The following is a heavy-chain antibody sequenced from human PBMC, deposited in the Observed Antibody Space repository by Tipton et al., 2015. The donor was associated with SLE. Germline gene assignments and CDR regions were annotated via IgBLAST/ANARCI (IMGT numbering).Heavy chain of an antibody. CDR3: ARGHIGWGFDP. V-gene: IGHV4-30-4*01. CDR2: VYYSGSN. D-gene: IGHD1-26*01. Sequence: TLSLTCTVSGGSISSGDYFWSWIRQPPGMGLEWIGYVYYSGSNYYNPSLKSRVTISVDRSENQFSLKLTSVTAADTAAYYCARGHIGWGFDPWGQGTLVTVSS. J-gene: IGHJ5*02. CDR1: GGSISSGDYF.